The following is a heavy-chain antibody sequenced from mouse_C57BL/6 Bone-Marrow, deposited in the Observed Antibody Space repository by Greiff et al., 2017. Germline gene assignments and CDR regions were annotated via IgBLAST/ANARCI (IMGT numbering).Heavy chain of an antibody. CDR1: GYTFTSYW. J-gene: IGHJ2*01. CDR3: ARAFSTVGAVDY. V-gene: IGHV1-59*01. Sequence: QVQLQQPGAELVRPGTSVKLSCKASGYTFTSYWMHWVKQRPGQGLEWIGVIDPSDSYTNYNQKFKGKATLTVDTSSSTAYMQLSSLTSEDSAVYYCARAFSTVGAVDYWGQGTTLTVSS. D-gene: IGHD1-1*01. CDR2: IDPSDSYT.